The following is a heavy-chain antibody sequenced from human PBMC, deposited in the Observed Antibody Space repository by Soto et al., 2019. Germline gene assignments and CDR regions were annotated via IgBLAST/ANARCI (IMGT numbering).Heavy chain of an antibody. CDR3: ARGWSRYYGSGAAFDY. CDR2: IYYSGNT. CDR1: GGSISSYY. D-gene: IGHD3-10*01. Sequence: QVQLQESGPGLVKPSETLSLTCTVSGGSISSYYWSWIRQPPGKGLEWIGYIYYSGNTNHNPSLKSRVTISVDTSKNQFSLKLSSVTAADTAVYYCARGWSRYYGSGAAFDYWGQGTLVTVSS. V-gene: IGHV4-59*01. J-gene: IGHJ4*02.